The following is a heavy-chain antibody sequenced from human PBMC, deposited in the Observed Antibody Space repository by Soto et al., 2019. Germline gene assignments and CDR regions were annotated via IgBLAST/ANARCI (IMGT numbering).Heavy chain of an antibody. CDR3: ARAYSSGWYGLSWFDP. CDR2: RNPNSGNT. V-gene: IGHV1-8*01. D-gene: IGHD6-19*01. Sequence: ASVKVSCKASGYTFTSYDINWVRQATGQGLEWMGWRNPNSGNTGYAQKFQGRVTMTRNTSISTAYMELSSLRSEDTAVYYCARAYSSGWYGLSWFDPWVQGTLVTVSS. J-gene: IGHJ5*02. CDR1: GYTFTSYD.